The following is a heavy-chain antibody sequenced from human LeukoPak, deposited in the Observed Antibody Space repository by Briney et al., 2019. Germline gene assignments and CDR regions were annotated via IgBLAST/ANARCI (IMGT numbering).Heavy chain of an antibody. D-gene: IGHD3-22*01. Sequence: GASAKVSCKASGYTFTSYGISWVRQAPGQGLEWMGWISAYNGNTNYAQKLQGRVTMTTDTSTSTAYMELRSLRSDDTAVYYCARDKAYYYDSSGIVPKDAFDIWGQGTMVTVSS. CDR2: ISAYNGNT. V-gene: IGHV1-18*01. J-gene: IGHJ3*02. CDR1: GYTFTSYG. CDR3: ARDKAYYYDSSGIVPKDAFDI.